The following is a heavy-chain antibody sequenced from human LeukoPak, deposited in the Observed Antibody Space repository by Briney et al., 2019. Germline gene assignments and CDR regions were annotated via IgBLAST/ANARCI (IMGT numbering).Heavy chain of an antibody. D-gene: IGHD2-2*02. CDR3: ARGAGGLGYCSSTSCYKVNWFDP. CDR2: INHSGST. CDR1: GGSLSGYY. J-gene: IGHJ5*02. Sequence: KPSETLSLTCAVYGGSLSGYYWSWIRQPPGKGLEWIGEINHSGSTNYNPSLKSRVTISVDTSKNQFSLKLSSVTAADTAVYYCARGAGGLGYCSSTSCYKVNWFDPWGQGTLVTVSS. V-gene: IGHV4-34*01.